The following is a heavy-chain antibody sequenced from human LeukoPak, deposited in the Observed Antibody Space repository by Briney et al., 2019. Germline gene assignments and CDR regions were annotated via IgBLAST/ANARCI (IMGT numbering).Heavy chain of an antibody. CDR2: INHSGST. Sequence: SETLSLTCAVYGGSFSGYYWSWIRQPPGKGLEWIGEINHSGSTNYNPSLKSRVTISVDTSKNQFSLKLSSVTAADTAVYYCAREGMLSMVRGVIMPEVWFDPWGQGTLVTVSS. D-gene: IGHD3-10*01. J-gene: IGHJ5*02. CDR1: GGSFSGYY. CDR3: AREGMLSMVRGVIMPEVWFDP. V-gene: IGHV4-34*01.